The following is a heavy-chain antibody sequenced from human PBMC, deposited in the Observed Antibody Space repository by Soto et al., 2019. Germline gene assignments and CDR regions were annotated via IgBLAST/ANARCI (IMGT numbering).Heavy chain of an antibody. CDR3: ARPQTDYGDALGAFDI. CDR1: GYSFTSYW. V-gene: IGHV5-51*01. CDR2: IYPGDSDT. Sequence: GESLKISCKGSGYSFTSYWIGWVRQMPGKGLEWMGIIYPGDSDTRYSPSFQGQVTISADKAIGPANLQWSSLKASDTAMYYCARPQTDYGDALGAFDIWGQGTMVTVSS. J-gene: IGHJ3*02. D-gene: IGHD4-17*01.